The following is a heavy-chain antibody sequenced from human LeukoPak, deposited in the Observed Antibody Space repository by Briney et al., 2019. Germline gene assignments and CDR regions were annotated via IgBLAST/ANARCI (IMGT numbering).Heavy chain of an antibody. D-gene: IGHD6-13*01. CDR1: GGTFSSYT. V-gene: IGHV1-69*02. CDR2: IIPILGIA. J-gene: IGHJ4*02. CDR3: ARAEYSSSWYSPYYFDY. Sequence: GASVKVPCKASGGTFSSYTISWVRQAPGQGLEWMGRIIPILGIANYAQKFQGRVTITADKSTSTAYMELSSLRSEDTAVYYCARAEYSSSWYSPYYFDYWGQGTLVTVSS.